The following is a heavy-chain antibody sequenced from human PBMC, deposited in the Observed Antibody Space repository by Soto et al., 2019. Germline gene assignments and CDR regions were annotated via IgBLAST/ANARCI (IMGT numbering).Heavy chain of an antibody. J-gene: IGHJ6*02. Sequence: GQLVESGGGEVQPGRSLRLSCAASGFKFTDFALHWVRQAPGKGLEWVAIIAYDGSETHYADSVKGRFAISRDNPKNTLYLEMNSLRPEDTAVYFCARRAWHSYYAIDVWGQGTTVTVFS. V-gene: IGHV3-30*09. CDR1: GFKFTDFA. CDR3: ARRAWHSYYAIDV. D-gene: IGHD1-26*01. CDR2: IAYDGSET.